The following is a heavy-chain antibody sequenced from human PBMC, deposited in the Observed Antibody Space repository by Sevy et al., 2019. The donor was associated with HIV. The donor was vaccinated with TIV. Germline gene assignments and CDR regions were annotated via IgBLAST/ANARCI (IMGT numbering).Heavy chain of an antibody. Sequence: SETLSLTCTVSGGSVSSGSYYWSWIRQPPGKGLEWIGYIYHSGSTNYNPSLKSRVTISVDTSKNQFSLKLSSVTAADTAVYYCARDGSRSSSWYANWFDPWGQGTLVTVSS. CDR1: GGSVSSGSYY. J-gene: IGHJ5*02. CDR3: ARDGSRSSSWYANWFDP. CDR2: IYHSGST. V-gene: IGHV4-61*01. D-gene: IGHD6-13*01.